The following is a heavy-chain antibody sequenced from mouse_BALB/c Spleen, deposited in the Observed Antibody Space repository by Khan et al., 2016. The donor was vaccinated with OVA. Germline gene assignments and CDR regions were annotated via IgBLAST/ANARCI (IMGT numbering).Heavy chain of an antibody. CDR2: INPSNGYT. J-gene: IGHJ3*01. CDR3: VRDAAYHRNDGWLAY. CDR1: GYTFTSYT. Sequence: QVQLKQSGAELARPGASVKMSCKASGYTFTSYTIHWIKKRPGQGLEWIGYINPSNGYTNYNQKFKDKATLTTDKSSTTAYLQLSSLTSDDSAVCICVRDAAYHRNDGWLAYWGQGTLVTVSA. D-gene: IGHD2-14*01. V-gene: IGHV1-4*01.